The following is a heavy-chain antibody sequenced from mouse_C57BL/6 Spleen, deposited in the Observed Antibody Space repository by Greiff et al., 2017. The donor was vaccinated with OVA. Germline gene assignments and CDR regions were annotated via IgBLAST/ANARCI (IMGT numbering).Heavy chain of an antibody. J-gene: IGHJ2*01. V-gene: IGHV1-50*01. CDR2: IDPSDSYT. Sequence: VQLQQPGAELVKPGASVKLSCKASGYTFTSYWMQWVKQRPGQGLAWIGEIDPSDSYTNYNQKFKGKATLTVDTSSRTAYLQLSSLTSEDSAVYYCAGGLRRFDYWGQGTTLTVSS. CDR1: GYTFTSYW. D-gene: IGHD2-4*01. CDR3: AGGLRRFDY.